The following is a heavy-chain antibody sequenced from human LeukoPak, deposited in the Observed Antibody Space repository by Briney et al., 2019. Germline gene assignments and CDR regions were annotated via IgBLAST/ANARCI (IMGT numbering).Heavy chain of an antibody. CDR2: ISSSSSTI. CDR3: ARATTVTTNENYMDV. J-gene: IGHJ6*03. Sequence: GGSLRLSYAASGFTFSSYSMNWVRQAPGKGLEWVSYISSSSSTIYYADSVKGRFTISRDNAKNSLYLQMNSLRAEDTAVYYCARATTVTTNENYMDVWGKGTTVTVSS. V-gene: IGHV3-48*01. D-gene: IGHD4-17*01. CDR1: GFTFSSYS.